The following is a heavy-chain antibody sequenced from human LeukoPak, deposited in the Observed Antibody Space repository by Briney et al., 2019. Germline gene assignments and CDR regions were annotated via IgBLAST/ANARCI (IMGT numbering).Heavy chain of an antibody. V-gene: IGHV1-2*02. CDR1: GYTFTASF. CDR3: ARDRTRTGHSSGWYHDY. Sequence: GASVKVSCKASGYTFTASFMHWVRQAPGQGLEWMGWINPNSGGTNYAQKFQGRVTMTRDTSISTAYMELSRLRSDDTAVYYCARDRTRTGHSSGWYHDYWGQGTLVTVSS. D-gene: IGHD6-19*01. CDR2: INPNSGGT. J-gene: IGHJ4*02.